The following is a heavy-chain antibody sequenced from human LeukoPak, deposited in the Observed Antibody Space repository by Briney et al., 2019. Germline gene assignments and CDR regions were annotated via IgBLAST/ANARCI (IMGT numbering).Heavy chain of an antibody. J-gene: IGHJ5*01. CDR1: GLTFSAHT. D-gene: IGHD2-8*01. Sequence: GGSLRLSCAASGLTFSAHTMSWVRQSPGKGLEWVSSISPSSTNIFQPASMKGRFTISRDNAKNSLFLQIHSLRVEDTAVYYCATEEWYVFYFDPWGQGTPVTVSS. CDR2: ISPSSTNI. V-gene: IGHV3-21*06. CDR3: ATEEWYVFYFDP.